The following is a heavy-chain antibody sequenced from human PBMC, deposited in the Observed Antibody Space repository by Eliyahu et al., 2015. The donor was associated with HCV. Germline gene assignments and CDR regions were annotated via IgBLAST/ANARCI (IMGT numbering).Heavy chain of an antibody. J-gene: IGHJ3*02. Sequence: GSEKYYVDSVKGRFTISRDNAKNSLYLQMNSLRAEDTAVYYCARDPGSFEYVVPAAISHAFDIWGQGTMVTVSS. CDR2: GSEK. D-gene: IGHD2-2*02. CDR3: ARDPGSFEYVVPAAISHAFDI. V-gene: IGHV3-7*01.